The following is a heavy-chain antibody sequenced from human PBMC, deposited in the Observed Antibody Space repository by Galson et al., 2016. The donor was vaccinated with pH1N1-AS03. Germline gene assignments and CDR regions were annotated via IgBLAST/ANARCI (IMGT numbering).Heavy chain of an antibody. D-gene: IGHD3-22*01. Sequence: SLRLSCAASGFTFSSYSMNWVRQAPGKGLEWVSSISSSGNYKYYADSVKGRFTVSRDNAMNSLYLQMNSLRAEDTALYYCARSRRPDYYDSSTYRPDAFDIWGQGTMVTVSS. CDR2: ISSSGNYK. V-gene: IGHV3-21*01. CDR3: ARSRRPDYYDSSTYRPDAFDI. CDR1: GFTFSSYS. J-gene: IGHJ3*02.